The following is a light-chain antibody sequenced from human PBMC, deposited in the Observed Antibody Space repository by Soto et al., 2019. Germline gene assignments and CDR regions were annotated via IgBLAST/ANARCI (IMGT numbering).Light chain of an antibody. Sequence: QPVLTQPASVSGSPGQSITLSCTGTSTDVGSYNLVSWYQQHPGKAPKLMIYEGSKRPSGVSNRFSGSKSGNTASLTISGLQAEDEADYYCCSYAGSSTFYVFGTGTKLTVL. CDR2: EGS. V-gene: IGLV2-23*01. CDR3: CSYAGSSTFYV. J-gene: IGLJ1*01. CDR1: STDVGSYNL.